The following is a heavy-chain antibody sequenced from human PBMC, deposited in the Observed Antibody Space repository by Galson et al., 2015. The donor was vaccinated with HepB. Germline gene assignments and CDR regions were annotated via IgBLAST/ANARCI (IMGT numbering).Heavy chain of an antibody. Sequence: SVKVSCKASGGTFSSYAISWVRHAPGQGLEWMGWIIPIFGTANYAQKFQGRVTITADESTSTAYMELSSLRSEDTAVYYGARDRYAGVVVPAASPRFDPWGQGTLVTVSS. CDR1: GGTFSSYA. CDR3: ARDRYAGVVVPAASPRFDP. V-gene: IGHV1-69*13. D-gene: IGHD2-2*01. J-gene: IGHJ5*02. CDR2: IIPIFGTA.